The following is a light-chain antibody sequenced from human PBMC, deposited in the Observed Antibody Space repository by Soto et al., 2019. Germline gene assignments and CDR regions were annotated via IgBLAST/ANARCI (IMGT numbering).Light chain of an antibody. CDR1: QGVGSH. J-gene: IGKJ1*01. CDR2: DAF. CDR3: HQYDNWPPWT. V-gene: IGKV3-15*01. Sequence: EVLMTQSPATLSVSPGERATLSCRASQGVGSHVAWYQQKPGQAPRLLIYDAFTRATGVPARFSGSGSGTEFTLTISSLQSEDFAIYYCHQYDNWPPWTFGQGTIVEIK.